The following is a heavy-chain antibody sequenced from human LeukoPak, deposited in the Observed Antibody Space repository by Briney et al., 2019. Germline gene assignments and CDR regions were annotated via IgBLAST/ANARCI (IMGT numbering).Heavy chain of an antibody. J-gene: IGHJ3*02. CDR2: IYYSGTT. V-gene: IGHV4-31*03. CDR3: ARVRQQLTNDAFDI. D-gene: IGHD6-13*01. CDR1: GGSINSGGFS. Sequence: SETLSLTCTVSGGSINSGGFSWSWIRQHPGKGLEWIGYIYYSGTTYYNPSLKSRVTISVDTSKNQFSLKLNSVTAADTAVYYCARVRQQLTNDAFDIWGQGTMVTVSS.